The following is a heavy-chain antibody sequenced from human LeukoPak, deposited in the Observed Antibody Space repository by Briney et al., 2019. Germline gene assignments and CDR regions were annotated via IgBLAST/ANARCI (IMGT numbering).Heavy chain of an antibody. CDR2: IDSSGTKT. V-gene: IGHV3-23*01. CDR3: AKDDTGFLNYFHY. CDR1: GFTFSSYT. Sequence: PGGSLRLSCAASGFTFSSYTMSWVRQAPGKGLAWVSGIDSSGTKTTYADSVKGRFTISRDNPRNTLYLQMNSLRAEDTAVYYCAKDDTGFLNYFHYWGQGALVTVSS. J-gene: IGHJ4*02. D-gene: IGHD3-3*01.